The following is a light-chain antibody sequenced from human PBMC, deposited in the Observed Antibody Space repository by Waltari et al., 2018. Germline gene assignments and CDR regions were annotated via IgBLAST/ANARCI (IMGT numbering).Light chain of an antibody. CDR3: QHYLRLPVT. Sequence: EIVLTQSPGTLYLYLGERATVSCRTSQSVSRALAWYQQKPGQAPRLLIYRASTRATGIPDRFSGSGSGTDFSLTISRLEPDDFAVYYCQHYLRLPVTFGQGTTVEI. CDR1: QSVSRA. CDR2: RAS. V-gene: IGKV3-20*01. J-gene: IGKJ1*01.